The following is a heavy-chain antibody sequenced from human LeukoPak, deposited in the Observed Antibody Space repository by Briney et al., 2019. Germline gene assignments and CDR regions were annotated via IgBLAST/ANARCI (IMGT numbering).Heavy chain of an antibody. CDR3: AKSGPVGYYYDSSGYYYYVDY. V-gene: IGHV3-23*01. CDR2: ISGSGGST. Sequence: GGSLRLACAASGFTFSSYAMSWVRQAPGKGLKWVSAISGSGGSTYYADSVKGRFTISRDNPKNTLYLQMNSLRAEDTAVYYCAKSGPVGYYYDSSGYYYYVDYWGQGTLVTVSS. J-gene: IGHJ4*02. D-gene: IGHD3-22*01. CDR1: GFTFSSYA.